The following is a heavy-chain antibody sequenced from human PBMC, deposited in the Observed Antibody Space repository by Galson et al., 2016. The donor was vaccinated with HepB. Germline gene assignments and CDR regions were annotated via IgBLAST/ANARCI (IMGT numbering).Heavy chain of an antibody. CDR1: GYSFSSNY. CDR2: IDPSDSAT. CDR3: ARQTGKHYYGMSV. D-gene: IGHD3-10*01. Sequence: QSGAAVKEPGESLTISCRGSGYSFSSNYISWVRQKPGKGLEWMGRIDPSDSATNYTPAFQGHVAISVDKSTSTAYLQWSRLEASDTAMYYCARQTGKHYYGMSVWGQGTTVTVSS. V-gene: IGHV5-10-1*01. J-gene: IGHJ6*02.